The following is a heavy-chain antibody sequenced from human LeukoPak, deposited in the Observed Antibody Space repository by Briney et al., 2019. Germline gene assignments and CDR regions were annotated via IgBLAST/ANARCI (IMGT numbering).Heavy chain of an antibody. CDR1: GYTFTGYY. CDR3: ARKSLGYCSSTSCYGSMDV. J-gene: IGHJ6*03. V-gene: IGHV1-2*02. D-gene: IGHD2-2*01. CDR2: INPNSGGT. Sequence: ASVKVSCKASGYTFTGYYMHWVQQAPGQGLEWMGWINPNSGGTNYAQKFQGRVTMTRDTSISTAYMELSRLRSDDTAVYYCARKSLGYCSSTSCYGSMDVWGKGTTVTVSS.